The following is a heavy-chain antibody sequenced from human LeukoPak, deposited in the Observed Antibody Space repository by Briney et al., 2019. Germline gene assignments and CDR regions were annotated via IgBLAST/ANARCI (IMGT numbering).Heavy chain of an antibody. Sequence: SETLSLTCAVYGGSFSGYYWSWIRQPPGKGLEWIGEINHSGSTNYNPSLKSRVTISVDTSKNQFSLKLSSVTAADTAVYYCALLGYCSSTSCYDPYYFDYWGQGTLVTVSS. V-gene: IGHV4-34*01. D-gene: IGHD2-2*01. CDR1: GGSFSGYY. CDR3: ALLGYCSSTSCYDPYYFDY. CDR2: INHSGST. J-gene: IGHJ4*02.